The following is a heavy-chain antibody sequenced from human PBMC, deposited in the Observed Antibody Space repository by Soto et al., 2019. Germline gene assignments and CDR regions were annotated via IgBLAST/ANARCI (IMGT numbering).Heavy chain of an antibody. CDR1: GFTFTSYA. V-gene: IGHV3-23*01. J-gene: IGHJ4*02. CDR3: AKRSPSGTYYFDY. D-gene: IGHD1-26*01. Sequence: GGSLRLSCAASGFTFTSYAMTWVRQGPGKGLEWVSSIGTTTGDLLYADSVKGRFTISRDNSRNTLYLQMNSLRTEDTAIYYCAKRSPSGTYYFDYWGQGTLVTVSS. CDR2: IGTTTGDL.